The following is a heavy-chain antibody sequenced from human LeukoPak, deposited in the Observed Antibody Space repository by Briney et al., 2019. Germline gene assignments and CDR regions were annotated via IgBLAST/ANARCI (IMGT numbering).Heavy chain of an antibody. CDR1: GYTLTELS. Sequence: ASVKVSCKVSGYTLTELSMHWVRQAPGKGLEWMGGFDPEDGKTIYAQKFQGRVTMTEDTSTDTAYMELSSLRSEDTAVYYCARAGGYCGRISCPYYFDYWGQGSLVAVSS. V-gene: IGHV1-24*01. D-gene: IGHD2-15*01. CDR3: ARAGGYCGRISCPYYFDY. CDR2: FDPEDGKT. J-gene: IGHJ4*02.